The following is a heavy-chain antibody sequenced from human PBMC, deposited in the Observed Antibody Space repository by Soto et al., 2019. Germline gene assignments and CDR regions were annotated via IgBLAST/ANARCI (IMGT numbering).Heavy chain of an antibody. D-gene: IGHD2-15*01. V-gene: IGHV4-59*01. CDR2: IYYSGST. J-gene: IGHJ5*02. Sequence: QVQLQESGPGLVKPSETLSLTCTVSGGSISSYYWSWIRQPPGKGLEWIGYIYYSGSTNYNPSLKSRVTISVDTSKNQCSLKLSSVTAADTAVYYCARESPGYCSGGSCLLSWFDPWGQGTLVTVSS. CDR1: GGSISSYY. CDR3: ARESPGYCSGGSCLLSWFDP.